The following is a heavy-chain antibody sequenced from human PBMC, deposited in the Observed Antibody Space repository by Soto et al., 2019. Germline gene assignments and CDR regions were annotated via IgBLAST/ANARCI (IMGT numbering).Heavy chain of an antibody. CDR1: GGSFNAYY. J-gene: IGHJ5*02. V-gene: IGHV4-34*01. D-gene: IGHD2-2*01. CDR2: ISHSGST. CDR3: ARRRPSALPINWFDP. Sequence: PSETLSLTCAVYGGSFNAYYWTWIRQPPGKGLEWIGEISHSGSTDYNPSLKSRVTISVDTSEKQFSLKVTSVTAADTAVYYCARRRPSALPINWFDPWGQGTLVTVS.